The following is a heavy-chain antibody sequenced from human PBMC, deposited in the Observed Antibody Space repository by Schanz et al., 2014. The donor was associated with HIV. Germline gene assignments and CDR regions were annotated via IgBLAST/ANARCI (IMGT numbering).Heavy chain of an antibody. CDR2: INGDRT. CDR3: ARETGGSGWYTLDY. J-gene: IGHJ4*02. CDR1: GFTFSDYY. Sequence: VQLVESGGGLVKPGGSLRLSCAASGFTFSDYYMTWIRQAPGKGLQWVSTINGDRTYYTGSVKGRFTISRDNSKNTLYLQMNSLRAEDTAMYFCARETGGSGWYTLDYWGQGTLIAVSS. D-gene: IGHD6-19*01. V-gene: IGHV3-66*01.